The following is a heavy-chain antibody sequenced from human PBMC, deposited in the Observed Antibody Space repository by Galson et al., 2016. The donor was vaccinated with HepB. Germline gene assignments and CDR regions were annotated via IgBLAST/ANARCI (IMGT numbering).Heavy chain of an antibody. CDR2: IKQDGSEK. Sequence: SLRLSCAAFGFSFSTFWMSWIRQVPGKGLERVANIKQDGSEKYYVDSVKGRFTVSRDNVKNSLYLQMNNQFSVKITSMTAADTAVYYCAASSGWWRLDSWGQGVLVTVSS. J-gene: IGHJ4*02. CDR1: GFSFSTFW. V-gene: IGHV3-7*01. CDR3: ADTAVYYCAASSGWWRLDS. D-gene: IGHD6-19*01.